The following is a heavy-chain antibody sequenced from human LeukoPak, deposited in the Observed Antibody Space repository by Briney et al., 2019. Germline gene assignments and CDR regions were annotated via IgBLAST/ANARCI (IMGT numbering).Heavy chain of an antibody. CDR1: GGSFSGYY. CDR3: ARGPTYYDFWSGYGSRYGMDV. V-gene: IGHV4-34*01. J-gene: IGHJ6*02. CDR2: INHSGST. Sequence: SETPSLTCAVYGGSFSGYYWSWIRQPPGKGLEWIGEINHSGSTNYNPSLKSRVTISVDTSKNQFSLKLSSVTAADTAVYYCARGPTYYDFWSGYGSRYGMDVWGQGTTVTVSS. D-gene: IGHD3-3*01.